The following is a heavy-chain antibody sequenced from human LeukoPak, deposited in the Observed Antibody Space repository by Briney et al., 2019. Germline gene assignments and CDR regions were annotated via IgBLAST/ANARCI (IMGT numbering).Heavy chain of an antibody. Sequence: PGRSLRLSCAASGFTFSNYGMHWVRQAPGKGLEWVAVIWYDGTNKYYADSVKGRFTISRDNSKNTLYLQMNSLRAEDTAVYYCAKDLLATIDYWGQGTLVTVSS. CDR1: GFTFSNYG. CDR2: IWYDGTNK. CDR3: AKDLLATIDY. D-gene: IGHD5-24*01. V-gene: IGHV3-33*06. J-gene: IGHJ4*02.